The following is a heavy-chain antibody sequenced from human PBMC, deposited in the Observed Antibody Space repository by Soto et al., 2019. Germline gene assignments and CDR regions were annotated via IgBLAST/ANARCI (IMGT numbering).Heavy chain of an antibody. CDR3: ARDREYSSGLHDY. V-gene: IGHV3-48*03. D-gene: IGHD6-19*01. Sequence: EVQLVESGGGLVQPGGSLRLSCAASGFTFSSYEMNWVRQAPGKGLEWVSYISSSGSTIYYADSVKGRFTISRDNAKNSLYLQMNSLRAEDTAVYYCARDREYSSGLHDYWGQGTLVTVSS. J-gene: IGHJ4*02. CDR2: ISSSGSTI. CDR1: GFTFSSYE.